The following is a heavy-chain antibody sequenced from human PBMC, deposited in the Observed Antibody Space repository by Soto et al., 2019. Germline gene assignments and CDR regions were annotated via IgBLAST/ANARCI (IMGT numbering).Heavy chain of an antibody. J-gene: IGHJ5*02. D-gene: IGHD2-15*01. V-gene: IGHV1-18*01. CDR3: ARGGLGYCSGGSCPSNWFDP. CDR1: GYSFTNYG. CDR2: ISPYNGNT. Sequence: ASVKVSCKASGYSFTNYGITWVRQAPGQGLEWMGWISPYNGNTNYKQNVQGRVTMTTDTSTSTAYMELRSLRSDDTAVYYCARGGLGYCSGGSCPSNWFDPWGQGTLVTVSS.